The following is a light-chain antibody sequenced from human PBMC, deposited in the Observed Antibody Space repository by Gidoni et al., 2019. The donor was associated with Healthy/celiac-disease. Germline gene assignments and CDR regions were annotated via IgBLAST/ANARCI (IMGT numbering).Light chain of an antibody. CDR1: QSVSSN. CDR2: GAS. Sequence: EIVMTQSPATRSVSPGERATLSCRASQSVSSNLAWYQQKPGQAPRLLIYGASTRANGIPARFSGSGSGTEFTLTISSLQSEDFAVYYCQQYNNWPQTFGQGTKVEIK. CDR3: QQYNNWPQT. J-gene: IGKJ1*01. V-gene: IGKV3-15*01.